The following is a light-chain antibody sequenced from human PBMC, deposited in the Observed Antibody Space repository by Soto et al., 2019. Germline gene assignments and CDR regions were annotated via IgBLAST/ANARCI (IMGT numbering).Light chain of an antibody. CDR3: QVWDSSTAGV. V-gene: IGLV3-9*01. CDR2: RDT. CDR1: NIRSKD. J-gene: IGLJ3*02. Sequence: SYELTQPLSVSVALGQTATIICGGNNIRSKDVHWYQQKPGQAPVLVIYRDTNRPSGIPERFSGSNSGNTATLTISRAQAGDEADYYCQVWDSSTAGVFGGGTKLPVL.